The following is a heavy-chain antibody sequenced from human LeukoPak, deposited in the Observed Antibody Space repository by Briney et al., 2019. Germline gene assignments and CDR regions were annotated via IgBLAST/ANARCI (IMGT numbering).Heavy chain of an antibody. CDR1: GFPFRSYP. CDR3: HNSSDYTPATDY. D-gene: IGHD3-22*01. CDR2: LSYEGGNK. Sequence: GGSLRLPCAPSGFPFRSYPMHWVRRAPGRGWEWVAVLSYEGGNKYYADSGKGRFPIPRDNSKNPLYLQMNSLRAGGPAVYYCHNSSDYTPATDYWGQGTLVTVSS. V-gene: IGHV3-30*04. J-gene: IGHJ4*02.